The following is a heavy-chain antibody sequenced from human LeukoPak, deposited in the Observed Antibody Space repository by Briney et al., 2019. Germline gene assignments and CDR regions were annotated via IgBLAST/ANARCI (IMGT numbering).Heavy chain of an antibody. CDR1: GFTFSSYA. D-gene: IGHD6-19*01. CDR2: ISYDGSNK. J-gene: IGHJ1*01. CDR3: ARDYSTAVSAEYFQY. Sequence: GGSLRLSCAASGFTFSSYAMHWVRQAPGKGLEWVAVISYDGSNKYYADSVKGRFTISRDNSKNTLYLQMNSLRAEDTAVYYCARDYSTAVSAEYFQYWGQGTLVTVSS. V-gene: IGHV3-30-3*01.